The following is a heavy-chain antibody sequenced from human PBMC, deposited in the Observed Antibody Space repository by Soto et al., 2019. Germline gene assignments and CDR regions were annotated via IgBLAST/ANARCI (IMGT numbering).Heavy chain of an antibody. CDR1: GGSISSYY. CDR3: ARRVSDSSGWYWDYFDH. V-gene: IGHV4-59*08. CDR2: IYYSGST. J-gene: IGHJ4*02. Sequence: SETLSLTCTVSGGSISSYYWSWIRQPPGKGLEWIGYIYYSGSTNYNPSLKSRVTISVDTSKNQFSLKLSSVTAADTAVYYCARRVSDSSGWYWDYFDHWGQGALVTVSS. D-gene: IGHD6-19*01.